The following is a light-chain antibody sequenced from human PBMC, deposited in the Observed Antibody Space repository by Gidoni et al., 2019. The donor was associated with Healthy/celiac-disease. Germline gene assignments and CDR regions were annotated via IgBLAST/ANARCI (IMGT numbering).Light chain of an antibody. Sequence: AIRFTQSPLALSSSVGDRVTITCWASQGISSYLAWYQQKTAKAPKLFIYYASSLKSGVPSRCSGSGSGTDYTLTISSMQPEDFATYYCQQYYSTPRYTFGQGTKLEIK. CDR3: QQYYSTPRYT. CDR1: QGISSY. J-gene: IGKJ2*01. V-gene: IGKV1D-43*01. CDR2: YAS.